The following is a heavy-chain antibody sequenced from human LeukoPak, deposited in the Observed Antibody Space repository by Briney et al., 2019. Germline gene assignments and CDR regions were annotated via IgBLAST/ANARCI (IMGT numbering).Heavy chain of an antibody. CDR2: IYPGDSDT. J-gene: IGHJ6*02. D-gene: IGHD1-26*01. CDR1: GYSFTSYW. V-gene: IGHV5-51*01. Sequence: GESLKISCKGSGYSFTSYWIGWVRQMPGKGLERMGIIYPGDSDTRYSPSFQGQVTISADKSISTAYLQWSSLKASDTAMYYCARLELGPYYYYGMDVWGQGTTVTVSS. CDR3: ARLELGPYYYYGMDV.